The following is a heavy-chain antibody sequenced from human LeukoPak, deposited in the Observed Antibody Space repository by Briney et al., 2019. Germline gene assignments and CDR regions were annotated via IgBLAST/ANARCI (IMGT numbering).Heavy chain of an antibody. D-gene: IGHD2-8*01. V-gene: IGHV3-23*01. CDR3: AKDTIGCNRPIDC. CDR1: GFTFGSCA. Sequence: GGSLRLSCAASGFTFGSCAMSWVRQAPGKGLEWVSSISGGGASTYFADSVKGRFTISRDNSKNTLSLQMNSLRAEDTAVYYCAKDTIGCNRPIDCWGQGTLVTVSS. J-gene: IGHJ4*02. CDR2: ISGGGAST.